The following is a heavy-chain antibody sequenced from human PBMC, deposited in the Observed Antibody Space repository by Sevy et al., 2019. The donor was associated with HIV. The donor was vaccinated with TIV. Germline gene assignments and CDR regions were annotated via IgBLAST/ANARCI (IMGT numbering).Heavy chain of an antibody. CDR1: GFTFSDSW. J-gene: IGHJ4*02. Sequence: GGSLRLSCVASGFTFSDSWMTWVRQAPGKGLGRIAFINEDGSRVGYVDSVRGRFTISRENPKNSLYLQMNSLRAEDTAIYFCARDRADSALDYWGQGTLVTVSS. D-gene: IGHD5-18*01. CDR2: INEDGSRV. CDR3: ARDRADSALDY. V-gene: IGHV3-7*01.